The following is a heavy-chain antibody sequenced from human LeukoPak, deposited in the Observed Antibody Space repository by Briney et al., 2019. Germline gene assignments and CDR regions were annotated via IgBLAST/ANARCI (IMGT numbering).Heavy chain of an antibody. CDR1: GFIFSSYA. D-gene: IGHD3-10*01. CDR2: ISVSGENT. J-gene: IGHJ4*02. Sequence: GGSLRLSCAASGFIFSSYAMTWVRQAPGKGLQWVSTISVSGENTYYADSVKGGFTISRDISKSTLYLQMNSLRDEDTALYYCAKYGSGTYYNGLHWGQGTLVTVSS. V-gene: IGHV3-23*01. CDR3: AKYGSGTYYNGLH.